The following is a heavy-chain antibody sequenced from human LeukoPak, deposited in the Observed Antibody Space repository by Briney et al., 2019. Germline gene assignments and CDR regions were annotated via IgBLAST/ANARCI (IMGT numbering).Heavy chain of an antibody. D-gene: IGHD3-22*01. CDR3: AKVDLKLVVVPPVAFDY. V-gene: IGHV3-30*18. Sequence: GGSLRLSCAASGFTFSSYGMHWVRQAPGKGLEWVAVISYDGSSKYYADSVKGRFTISRDNSKNTLYLQMNSLRAEDTAVYYCAKVDLKLVVVPPVAFDYWGQGTLVTVSS. CDR1: GFTFSSYG. J-gene: IGHJ4*02. CDR2: ISYDGSSK.